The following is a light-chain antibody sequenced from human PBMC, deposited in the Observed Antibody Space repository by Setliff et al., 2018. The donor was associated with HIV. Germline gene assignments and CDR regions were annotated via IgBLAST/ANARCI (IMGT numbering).Light chain of an antibody. CDR1: SGDVGRYNL. CDR2: QAS. Sequence: QSSLTQPASVSGSPGQSITISCTGISGDVGRYNLVSWYQQQPGKPPKLMIYQASKRPSGVSNRFSGSKSGNTASLTISGLQAEDEADYYCCSNTGSNTYVFRTGTKFTVL. CDR3: CSNTGSNTYV. V-gene: IGLV2-23*01. J-gene: IGLJ1*01.